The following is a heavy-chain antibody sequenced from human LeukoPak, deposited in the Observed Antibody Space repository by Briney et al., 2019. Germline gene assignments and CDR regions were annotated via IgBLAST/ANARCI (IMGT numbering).Heavy chain of an antibody. CDR3: ARLCGSGSYYKFPFLDY. CDR2: IYSGGST. D-gene: IGHD3-10*01. Sequence: GGSLRLSCAASGFTVSSNYMSWVRQAPGKGLEWVSVIYSGGSTYYADSVKGRFTISRDNSKNTLYLQMNSLRAEDTAVYYCARLCGSGSYYKFPFLDYWGQGTLVTVSS. J-gene: IGHJ4*02. CDR1: GFTVSSNY. V-gene: IGHV3-53*01.